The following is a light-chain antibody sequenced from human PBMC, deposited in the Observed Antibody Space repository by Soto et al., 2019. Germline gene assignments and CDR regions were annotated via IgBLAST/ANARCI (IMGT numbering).Light chain of an antibody. CDR2: EIS. J-gene: IGKJ1*01. CDR3: QQYRSYSPT. V-gene: IGKV1-5*01. Sequence: IQMTQSPSTLSAPVGDRVTITCRARGSSSSWLAWYQQKPGEAPKLLISEISNLKSGVPSRFSGSGSGTEFTLSISSLQPDDFATYYCQQYRSYSPTFGQGTKVDI. CDR1: GSSSSW.